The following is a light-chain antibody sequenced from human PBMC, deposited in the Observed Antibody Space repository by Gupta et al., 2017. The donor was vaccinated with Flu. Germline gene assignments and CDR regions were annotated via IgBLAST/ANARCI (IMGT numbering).Light chain of an antibody. CDR3: SSYASTDSIL. CDR1: SSDIGAYTY. CDR2: EVS. Sequence: QSALTQPASVSGPPGQSITIPCTGTSSDIGAYTYVSWYQQHSGRAPKLLIFEVSNRFSGVSSRFSGSKSGNSASLTISGLQIEDEATYYCSSYASTDSILFGGGTKVTVL. V-gene: IGLV2-14*03. J-gene: IGLJ2*01.